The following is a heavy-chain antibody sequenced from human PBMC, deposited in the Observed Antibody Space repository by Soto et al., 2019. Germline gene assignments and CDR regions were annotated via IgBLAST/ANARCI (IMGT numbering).Heavy chain of an antibody. V-gene: IGHV3-30*14. D-gene: IGHD1-1*01. Sequence: QVQLVESGGGVVQPGRSLRLSCIASGFTFSRFSMHWVRQAPGKGLEWVAVVSHERNTTYYVDSVKGRFTISRDNSKNTLSLQMNSLRPVDTAVYYCARDGPNGPNDADYWGQGTLVTVSS. CDR3: ARDGPNGPNDADY. J-gene: IGHJ4*02. CDR2: VSHERNTT. CDR1: GFTFSRFS.